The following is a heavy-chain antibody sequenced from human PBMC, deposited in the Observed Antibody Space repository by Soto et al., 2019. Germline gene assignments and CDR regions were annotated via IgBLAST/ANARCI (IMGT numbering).Heavy chain of an antibody. J-gene: IGHJ3*02. D-gene: IGHD3-22*01. Sequence: ASVKVSCKASGYTFTSYGISWVRQAPGQGLEWMGWISAYNGNTNYAQKLQGRVTMTTDTSTSTAYMELRSLRSDDTAVYYCARDRSYYYDSRGYYRAPNAFDIWGQGTMVTVSS. CDR3: ARDRSYYYDSRGYYRAPNAFDI. CDR1: GYTFTSYG. CDR2: ISAYNGNT. V-gene: IGHV1-18*01.